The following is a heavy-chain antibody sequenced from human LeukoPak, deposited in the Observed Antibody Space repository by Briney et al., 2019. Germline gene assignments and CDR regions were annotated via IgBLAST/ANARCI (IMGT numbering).Heavy chain of an antibody. V-gene: IGHV3-21*01. Sequence: GGSLRLSFAASLFTFSSYSMNWVRQAPGKGLDWVSSISSSSSYIYYADSVKGRFTISRDNAKNSLYLQMNSLRAEDTAVYYCASPVITTGYQPGYWGQGTLVTVSS. CDR1: LFTFSSYS. D-gene: IGHD3-9*01. J-gene: IGHJ4*02. CDR3: ASPVITTGYQPGY. CDR2: ISSSSSYI.